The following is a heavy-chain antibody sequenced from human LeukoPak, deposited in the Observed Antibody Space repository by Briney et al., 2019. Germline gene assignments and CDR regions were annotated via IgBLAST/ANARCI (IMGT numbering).Heavy chain of an antibody. Sequence: SETLSLTCTVSGDSVSSYYWSWIRQPPGKGLEWIGYIYTSGGTNYIPSLKGRVTISIDTSKNQFSLKLSSVTAADSAVYYCARLTRLSTSPDRYYLDYWGQGTLVTVSS. CDR3: ARLTRLSTSPDRYYLDY. D-gene: IGHD6-6*01. CDR2: IYTSGGT. CDR1: GDSVSSYY. V-gene: IGHV4-4*09. J-gene: IGHJ4*02.